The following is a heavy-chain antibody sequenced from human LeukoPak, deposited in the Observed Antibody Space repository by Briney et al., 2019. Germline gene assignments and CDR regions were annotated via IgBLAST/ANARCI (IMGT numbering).Heavy chain of an antibody. D-gene: IGHD3-3*01. V-gene: IGHV4-34*01. J-gene: IGHJ4*02. Sequence: SETLSLTCAVYGGSFSGYYWSWIRQPPGKGLEWIGEINHSGSTNYNPSLKSRVTISVDTSKNQFSLKLSSVTAADTAVYYCARGLGYDFWSGPGYFDYWGQGTLVTVSS. CDR3: ARGLGYDFWSGPGYFDY. CDR1: GGSFSGYY. CDR2: INHSGST.